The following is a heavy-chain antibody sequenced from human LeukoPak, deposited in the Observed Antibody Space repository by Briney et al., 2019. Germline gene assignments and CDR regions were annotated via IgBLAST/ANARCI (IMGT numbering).Heavy chain of an antibody. Sequence: ASVKVSCKASGYTFTSYGISWVRQAPGQGLEWMGWISAYNGNTDYAQKLQGRVTMTTDTSTSTAYMELRSLRSDDTAVYYCARDRSYYGSGSYSGLDAFDIWGQGTMVTVSS. D-gene: IGHD3-10*01. V-gene: IGHV1-18*01. CDR2: ISAYNGNT. CDR1: GYTFTSYG. CDR3: ARDRSYYGSGSYSGLDAFDI. J-gene: IGHJ3*02.